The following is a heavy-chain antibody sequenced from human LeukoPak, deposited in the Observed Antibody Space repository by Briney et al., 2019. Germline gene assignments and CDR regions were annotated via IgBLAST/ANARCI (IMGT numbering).Heavy chain of an antibody. Sequence: GGSLRLSCAASGFTVSSNYMSWVRQAPGKGLEWVSVIYSGGSTYYADSVKGRFTISRDNSKNTLYLQMNSLRAEDTAVYYCAKDMGNYDTVLYYYYGMDVWGQGTTVTVSS. CDR2: IYSGGST. V-gene: IGHV3-66*02. J-gene: IGHJ6*02. CDR3: AKDMGNYDTVLYYYYGMDV. D-gene: IGHD3-9*01. CDR1: GFTVSSNY.